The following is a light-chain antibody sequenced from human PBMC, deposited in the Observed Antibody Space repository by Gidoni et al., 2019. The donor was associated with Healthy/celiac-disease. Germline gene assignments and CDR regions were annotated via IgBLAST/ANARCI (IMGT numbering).Light chain of an antibody. J-gene: IGKJ4*01. V-gene: IGKV1-39*01. CDR2: AAS. CDR3: QQSYSTHF. Sequence: DIQMTQSPSSLSASVGDRVTITCRASQSISSYLNWYQQKPGKAPKLLIYAASSLQSGVPSRFSGSGSGTDFTLTISSLQPEDFATYYCQQSYSTHFFGGGTKVEIK. CDR1: QSISSY.